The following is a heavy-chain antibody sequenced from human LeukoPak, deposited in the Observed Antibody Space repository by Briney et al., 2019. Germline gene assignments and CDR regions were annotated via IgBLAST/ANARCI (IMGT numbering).Heavy chain of an antibody. CDR1: GGSISSYY. Sequence: KTSETLFLTCTVSGGSISSYYWSWIRQPPGKGLEWIGYIYYSGSTNYNPSLKSRVTISVDTSKNQFSLKLSSVTAADTAVYYCARERTGDHAFDIWGQGTMVTVSS. CDR2: IYYSGST. J-gene: IGHJ3*02. V-gene: IGHV4-59*01. D-gene: IGHD7-27*01. CDR3: ARERTGDHAFDI.